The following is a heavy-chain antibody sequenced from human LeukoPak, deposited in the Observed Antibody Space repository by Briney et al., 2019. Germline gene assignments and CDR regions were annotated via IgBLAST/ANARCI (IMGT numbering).Heavy chain of an antibody. CDR2: IKQDGSEK. J-gene: IGHJ4*02. V-gene: IGHV3-7*01. CDR3: ARVGYSGYDSIDY. Sequence: PGGSLRLSCAASGFTFSSYWMSWVRQAPGKGLEWVAHIKQDGSEKYYVDSVKGRFTISRDNAKNSLYLQMNSLRAEDTAVYYCARVGYSGYDSIDYWGQGTLVTVSS. D-gene: IGHD5-12*01. CDR1: GFTFSSYW.